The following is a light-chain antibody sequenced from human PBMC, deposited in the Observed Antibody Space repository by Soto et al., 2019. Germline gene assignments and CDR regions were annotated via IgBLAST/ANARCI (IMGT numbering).Light chain of an antibody. V-gene: IGKV2-28*01. CDR3: RQALQRGT. Sequence: EIVMTQFPLSLPVTPGEPASISCRSSQSLLHTNRHNYLDWYLQKPGQSPQLLISLGTNRASGVPDRFSGSGSGTNFTLKISRVAAEDFGIYYCRQALQRGTFGGGTKVDVK. J-gene: IGKJ4*01. CDR2: LGT. CDR1: QSLLHTNRHNY.